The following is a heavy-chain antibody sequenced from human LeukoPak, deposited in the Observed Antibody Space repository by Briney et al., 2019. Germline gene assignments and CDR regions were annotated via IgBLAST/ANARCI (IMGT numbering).Heavy chain of an antibody. Sequence: SVKVSCKASGGTFSSYTISWVRQAPGQGLEWMRRIIPILGIANYAQKFQGRVTITADKSTSTAYMELSSLRSEDTAVYYCTRGKMVTRGMDVWGQGTTVTVSS. D-gene: IGHD4-23*01. CDR1: GGTFSSYT. V-gene: IGHV1-69*02. J-gene: IGHJ6*02. CDR2: IIPILGIA. CDR3: TRGKMVTRGMDV.